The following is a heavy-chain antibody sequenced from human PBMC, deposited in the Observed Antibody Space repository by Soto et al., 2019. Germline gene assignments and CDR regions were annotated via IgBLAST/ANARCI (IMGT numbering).Heavy chain of an antibody. CDR2: IIPIFGTA. CDR3: ARGGGTRRAFDI. D-gene: IGHD1-26*01. Sequence: SVKVSCETAACTVSSYAIGCVRQAPGQGLEWMGGIIPIFGTANYAQKFQGRVTITADESTSTAYMELSSLRSEDTAVYYCARGGGTRRAFDIRGQATMVTV. J-gene: IGHJ3*02. CDR1: ACTVSSYA. V-gene: IGHV1-69*13.